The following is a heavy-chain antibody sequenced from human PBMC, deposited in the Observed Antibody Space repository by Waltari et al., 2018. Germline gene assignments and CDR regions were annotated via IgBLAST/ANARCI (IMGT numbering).Heavy chain of an antibody. D-gene: IGHD1-7*01. CDR2: IYYSGST. CDR3: ARHGHGGYNWNYSHY. V-gene: IGHV4-39*01. J-gene: IGHJ4*02. CDR1: GGSISSSSYY. Sequence: QLQLQESGPGLVKPSETLSLTCTVSGGSISSSSYYWGWIRQPPGQGLEWIGSIYYSGSTYDNPSPKSRVTISVDTSKNQFSLKLSSVTAADTAVYYCARHGHGGYNWNYSHYWGQGTLVTVSS.